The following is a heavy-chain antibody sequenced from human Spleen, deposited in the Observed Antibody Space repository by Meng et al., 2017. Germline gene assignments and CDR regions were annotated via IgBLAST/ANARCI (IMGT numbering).Heavy chain of an antibody. J-gene: IGHJ4*02. Sequence: EGQMVESGGGLVQPGGSLRLSCVASGFTISTYWLHWVRQAPGKGVVGVSRTSRDGSDTVYADSVKGRFTMSRDNAKNTLYLQMNSLRAEDTAVYYCAAAWELLPPGYWGQGTLVTVSS. CDR3: AAAWELLPPGY. V-gene: IGHV3-74*01. CDR1: GFTISTYW. CDR2: TSRDGSDT. D-gene: IGHD1-26*01.